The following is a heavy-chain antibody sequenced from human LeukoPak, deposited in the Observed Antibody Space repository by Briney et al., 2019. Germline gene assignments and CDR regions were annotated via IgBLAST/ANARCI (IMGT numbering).Heavy chain of an antibody. CDR1: GGPISSGDYY. CDR3: ARARTSEFYPLIDY. V-gene: IGHV4-30-4*08. Sequence: SETLSLTCTVSGGPISSGDYYWSWIRQPPGKGLEWIGYIYYSGSTYYNPSLRSRVTISVDTSKNQFSLKLSSVTAADTAVYYCARARTSEFYPLIDYWGQGTLVTVSS. CDR2: IYYSGST. J-gene: IGHJ4*02. D-gene: IGHD2/OR15-2a*01.